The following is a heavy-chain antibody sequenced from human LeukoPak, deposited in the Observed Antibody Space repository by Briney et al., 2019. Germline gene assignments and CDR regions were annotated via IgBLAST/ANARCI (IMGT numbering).Heavy chain of an antibody. D-gene: IGHD3-16*02. Sequence: PSETLSLTCTVSGGSISSYYWSWIRQPPGKGLEWIGEINHSGSTNYNPSLKSRVTISVDTSKNQFSLKLSSVTAADTAVYYRARGRSSSARVWGSYRWNYFDYWGQGTLVTVSS. CDR3: ARGRSSSARVWGSYRWNYFDY. J-gene: IGHJ4*02. CDR1: GGSISSYY. V-gene: IGHV4-34*01. CDR2: INHSGST.